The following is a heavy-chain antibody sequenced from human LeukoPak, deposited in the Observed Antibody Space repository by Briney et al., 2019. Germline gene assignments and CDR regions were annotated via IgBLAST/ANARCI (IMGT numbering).Heavy chain of an antibody. CDR1: GFTFSSYG. Sequence: GGSLRLSCAASGFTFSSYGMHWVRQAPGKGLEWVAVISYAGSNKYYGDSVKGRFTISRDNSKNSLYLQMNSLRAEDSAVYYCARYCTFRTCSGTKFDAWGQGTLVTVSS. CDR2: ISYAGSNK. V-gene: IGHV3-30*03. D-gene: IGHD1-1*01. J-gene: IGHJ5*02. CDR3: ARYCTFRTCSGTKFDA.